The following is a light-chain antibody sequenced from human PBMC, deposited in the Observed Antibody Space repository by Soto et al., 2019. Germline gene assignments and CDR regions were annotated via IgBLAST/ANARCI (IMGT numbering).Light chain of an antibody. Sequence: SYELTQTPSVSGAPGQTASITCGGDNIGTKAVHWYKQRANQAPELVVYSNRDRPTGIPGRFSGSNSGNTATLHISRVEAGDEADYYCQVRESPSDHAVVFGGGTQVTVL. CDR2: SNR. CDR3: QVRESPSDHAVV. CDR1: NIGTKA. V-gene: IGLV3-21*02. J-gene: IGLJ3*02.